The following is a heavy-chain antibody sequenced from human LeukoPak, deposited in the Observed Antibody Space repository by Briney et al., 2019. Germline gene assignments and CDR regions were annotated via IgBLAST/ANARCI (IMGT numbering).Heavy chain of an antibody. D-gene: IGHD2-2*01. J-gene: IGHJ4*02. V-gene: IGHV1-2*02. Sequence: GASVKVSCKACGYTFTYHYLHWVRQARGQGFEWMGWINPNSGDTNYAQKFQGRVTMTTDTSISTAHMEMSRLRSDDTAVYYCARANFLECSNTPCLFDYQGQGTLVTVSS. CDR2: INPNSGDT. CDR1: GYTFTYHY. CDR3: ARANFLECSNTPCLFDY.